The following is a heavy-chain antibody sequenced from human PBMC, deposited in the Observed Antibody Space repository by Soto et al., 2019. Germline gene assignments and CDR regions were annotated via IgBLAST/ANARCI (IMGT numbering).Heavy chain of an antibody. CDR3: ARRYCSSTSCSFYYYYGMDV. Sequence: ESLKISCKGSGYSFTSYWISWVRQMPGKGLEWMGRIDPSDSYTNYSPSFQGHVTISADKSISTAYLQWSSLKASDTAMYYCARRYCSSTSCSFYYYYGMDVWGQGTTVTVSS. J-gene: IGHJ6*02. CDR1: GYSFTSYW. D-gene: IGHD2-2*01. CDR2: IDPSDSYT. V-gene: IGHV5-10-1*01.